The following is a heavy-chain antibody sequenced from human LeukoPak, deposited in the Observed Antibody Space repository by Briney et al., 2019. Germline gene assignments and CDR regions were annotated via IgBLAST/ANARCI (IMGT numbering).Heavy chain of an antibody. CDR2: INPNSGGT. D-gene: IGHD6-13*01. CDR1: GYTFTGYY. Sequence: ASVKVSCKASGYTFTGYYMHWVRQAPGQGLGWMGWINPNSGGTNYAQKFQGRVTMTRDTSISTAYMELSRLRSDDTAVYYCAREIGSSWYENWFDPWGQGTLVTVSS. J-gene: IGHJ5*02. V-gene: IGHV1-2*02. CDR3: AREIGSSWYENWFDP.